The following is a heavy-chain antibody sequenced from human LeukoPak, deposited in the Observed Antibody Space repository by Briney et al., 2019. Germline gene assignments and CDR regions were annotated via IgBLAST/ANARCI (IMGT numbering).Heavy chain of an antibody. D-gene: IGHD5-18*01. CDR1: GFTFSTYT. CDR2: VSDSRDV. V-gene: IGHV3-48*02. Sequence: GGSLRLSCAASGFTFSTYTMNWVRQAPGKGLEWVSTVSDSRDVHYSDSVKGRFTISRDNARNSLYLQMNSLRDEHTAVYYCTRDGLHTAHFDYWGQGTLVTVSS. CDR3: TRDGLHTAHFDY. J-gene: IGHJ4*02.